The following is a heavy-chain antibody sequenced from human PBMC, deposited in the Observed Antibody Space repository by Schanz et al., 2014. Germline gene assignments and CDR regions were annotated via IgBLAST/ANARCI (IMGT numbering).Heavy chain of an antibody. J-gene: IGHJ4*02. Sequence: DVRLVESGGGLVQPGGSLRLSCAASGFTFSDSWMHWVRQAPGKGLEWVSFIYGGSTYYTDSVKGRFTISRDNSKNTLYLQMNSLRAEDTAVYYCAKELRPGTERPRGNFDYWGQGTLVTVSS. V-gene: IGHV3-66*01. CDR3: AKELRPGTERPRGNFDY. CDR1: GFTFSDSW. CDR2: IYGGST. D-gene: IGHD1-7*01.